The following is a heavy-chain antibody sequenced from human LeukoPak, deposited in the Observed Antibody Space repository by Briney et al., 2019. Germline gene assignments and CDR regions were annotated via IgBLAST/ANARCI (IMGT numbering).Heavy chain of an antibody. J-gene: IGHJ4*02. CDR3: ARGRGWLIDY. D-gene: IGHD6-19*01. CDR1: GGSISSYY. V-gene: IGHV4-59*01. CDR2: IYYSGST. Sequence: SSETLSLTCTVSGGSISSYYWSWIRQPPGKGLEWIGYIYYSGSTNYNPSLRSRVTISEDTSKNQTSLKLSAVTAADTAVYYCARGRGWLIDYWGQGTLVTVSS.